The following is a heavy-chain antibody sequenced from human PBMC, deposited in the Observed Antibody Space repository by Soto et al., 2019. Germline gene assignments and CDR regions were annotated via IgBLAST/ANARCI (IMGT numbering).Heavy chain of an antibody. V-gene: IGHV1-69*13. CDR1: GGTFSSYA. CDR2: IIPIFGTA. CDR3: ARLYDSSGPSNY. J-gene: IGHJ4*02. Sequence: SVKVSCKASGGTFSSYAISWVRQAPGQGLEWMGGIIPIFGTANYAQKFQGRVTITADESTSTAYMELSSLRSEDTAVYYCARLYDSSGPSNYWGQGTLVTVSS. D-gene: IGHD3-22*01.